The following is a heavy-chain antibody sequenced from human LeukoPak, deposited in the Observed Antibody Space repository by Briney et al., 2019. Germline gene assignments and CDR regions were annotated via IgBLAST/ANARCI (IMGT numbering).Heavy chain of an antibody. D-gene: IGHD2-2*01. CDR3: ATGEGYCSSPNCQRTAFDY. V-gene: IGHV1-2*02. CDR1: GYTFTGYY. Sequence: GASVTVSCKASGYTFTGYYMHWVRQAPGQGLEWMGWINPNSGGTNYAQKFQGRVTMTRDTSITTAYMELSRLRSDDTAMYYCATGEGYCSSPNCQRTAFDYWGQGTLVTVSS. J-gene: IGHJ4*02. CDR2: INPNSGGT.